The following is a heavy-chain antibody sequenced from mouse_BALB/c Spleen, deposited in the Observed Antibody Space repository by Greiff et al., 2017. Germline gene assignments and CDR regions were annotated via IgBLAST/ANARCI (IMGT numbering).Heavy chain of an antibody. CDR2: ISYDGSN. D-gene: IGHD3-3*01. CDR3: ARGGDPYYFDY. V-gene: IGHV3-6*02. CDR1: GYSITSGYY. J-gene: IGHJ2*01. Sequence: EVKLMESGPGLVKPSQSLSLTCSVTGYSITSGYYWNWIRQFPGNKLEWMGYISYDGSNNYNPSLKNRISITRDTSKNQFFLKLNSVTTEDTATYYCARGGDPYYFDYWGQGTTLTVSS.